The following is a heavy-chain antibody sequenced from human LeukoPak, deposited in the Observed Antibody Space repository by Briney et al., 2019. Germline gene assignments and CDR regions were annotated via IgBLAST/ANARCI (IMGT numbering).Heavy chain of an antibody. CDR1: GFTFSSYA. CDR3: AKTRTPLLYGGYSAFDY. D-gene: IGHD5-12*01. V-gene: IGHV3-23*01. J-gene: IGHJ4*02. Sequence: PGGSLRLSCAASGFTFSSYAMSWVRQAPGNGLEWVSAISGSGGSTYYADSVKGRFTISRDNSKNTLYLQMNSLRAEDTAVYYCAKTRTPLLYGGYSAFDYWGQGTLVTVSS. CDR2: ISGSGGST.